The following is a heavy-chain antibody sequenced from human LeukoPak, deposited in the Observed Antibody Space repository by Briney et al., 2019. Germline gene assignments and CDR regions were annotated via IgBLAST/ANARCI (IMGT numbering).Heavy chain of an antibody. CDR1: GGSISSYY. D-gene: IGHD3-10*01. CDR3: ARDRGNYDAFDI. J-gene: IGHJ3*02. CDR2: IYTSGST. Sequence: SETLSLTCTVSGGSISSYYWSWLRQPAGKGREWIGRIYTSGSTNYNPSLKSRVTMSVDTSKNQFSLKLSSVTASDTAVYYCARDRGNYDAFDIWGQGTMVTVSS. V-gene: IGHV4-4*07.